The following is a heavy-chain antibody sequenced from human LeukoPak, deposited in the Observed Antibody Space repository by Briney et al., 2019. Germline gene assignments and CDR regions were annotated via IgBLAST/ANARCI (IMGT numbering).Heavy chain of an antibody. Sequence: GGSLRLSCAASGFTFSSYAMHWVRQAPGKGLEWVAVISYDGSNKYYADSVKGRFTISRDNSKNTLYLQMNSLRAEDTAVYYCARNGQLWLSGDFDPWGQGTLVTVSS. CDR3: ARNGQLWLSGDFDP. D-gene: IGHD5-18*01. J-gene: IGHJ5*02. V-gene: IGHV3-30-3*01. CDR1: GFTFSSYA. CDR2: ISYDGSNK.